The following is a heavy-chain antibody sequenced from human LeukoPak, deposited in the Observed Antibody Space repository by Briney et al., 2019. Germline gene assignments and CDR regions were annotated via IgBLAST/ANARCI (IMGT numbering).Heavy chain of an antibody. V-gene: IGHV3-30*18. CDR3: AKERQKAATSFFDY. D-gene: IGHD5-12*01. J-gene: IGHJ4*02. CDR1: GFTFSSYG. Sequence: PGGSLRLSCAASGFTFSSYGMHWVRQAPGKGLEWVAVISYDGSNKYYADSVKGRFTISRDNSKNTLYLQMNSLRAEDTAVYYCAKERQKAATSFFDYWGQGTLVTVSS. CDR2: ISYDGSNK.